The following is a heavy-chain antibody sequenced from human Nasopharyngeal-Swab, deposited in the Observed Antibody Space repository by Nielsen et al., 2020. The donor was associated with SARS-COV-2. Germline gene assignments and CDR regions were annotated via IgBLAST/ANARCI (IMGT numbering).Heavy chain of an antibody. V-gene: IGHV3-33*06. CDR2: IWYDGTNT. D-gene: IGHD3-10*01. CDR3: AKGFLDYYYYMDV. J-gene: IGHJ6*03. CDR1: GFTFSRYA. Sequence: GGSLRLSCAASGFTFSRYAMHWVRQAPGKGLEWVTLIWYDGTNTYYADSVKGRFTISRDNSKNTVYLHMNRLRAEDTAIYYCAKGFLDYYYYMDVWGKGTTVTVSS.